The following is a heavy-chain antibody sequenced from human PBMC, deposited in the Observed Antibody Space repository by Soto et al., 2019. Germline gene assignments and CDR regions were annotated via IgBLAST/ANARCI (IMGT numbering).Heavy chain of an antibody. CDR3: ATSYGSGYRAFDY. D-gene: IGHD3-10*01. CDR2: INPILSMS. Sequence: QVQLVQSGAEVKRPGSSVKVSCKASGDTFAFYSINWVRQAPGLGLEWMGRINPILSMSNYAQRFQGRVTMTADKSTSTAYMVLNSLRSEDTAIYYCATSYGSGYRAFDYWSQGALVTVSS. V-gene: IGHV1-69*02. CDR1: GDTFAFYS. J-gene: IGHJ4*02.